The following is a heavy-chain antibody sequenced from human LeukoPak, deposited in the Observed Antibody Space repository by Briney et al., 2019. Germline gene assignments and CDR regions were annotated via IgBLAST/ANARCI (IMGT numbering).Heavy chain of an antibody. Sequence: GRSLRLSCASSGFTFSSYDMHWARQAPGQGLEWMGIINPSGGSTSYAQKFQGRVTMTRDTSTSTVYMELSSLRSEDTAVYYCARDDRRYFDLRRHYYGMDVWGQGTTVTVSS. V-gene: IGHV1-46*01. CDR3: ARDDRRYFDLRRHYYGMDV. CDR1: GFTFSSYD. D-gene: IGHD3-9*01. J-gene: IGHJ6*02. CDR2: INPSGGST.